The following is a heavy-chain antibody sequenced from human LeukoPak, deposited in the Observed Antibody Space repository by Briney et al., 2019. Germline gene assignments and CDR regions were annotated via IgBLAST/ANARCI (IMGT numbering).Heavy chain of an antibody. CDR3: ARSYGDYGYFTDWGYDY. CDR1: DYSISSGYY. D-gene: IGHD4-17*01. Sequence: SETLSLTCSVSDYSISSGYYWGWIRQPPGKGLEWIGSMEWIGSIYHSGSAYYNPSLKSQVTISVDTSKNQFSLKLSSVTAADTAVYYCARSYGDYGYFTDWGYDYWGQGTLLTVSS. J-gene: IGHJ4*02. V-gene: IGHV4-38-2*02. CDR2: IYHSGSA.